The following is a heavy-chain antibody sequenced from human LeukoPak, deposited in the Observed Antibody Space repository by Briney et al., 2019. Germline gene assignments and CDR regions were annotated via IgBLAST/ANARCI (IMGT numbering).Heavy chain of an antibody. V-gene: IGHV4-61*02. Sequence: PSETLSLTCTVSGGSISSGSYYWSWIRQPARKGLEWIGRIYTSGSTNYNPSLKSRVTISVDTSKNQFSLKLSSVTAADTAVYYCARQSTKGDYWGQGTLVTVSS. CDR3: ARQSTKGDY. CDR2: IYTSGST. J-gene: IGHJ4*02. D-gene: IGHD1-14*01. CDR1: GGSISSGSYY.